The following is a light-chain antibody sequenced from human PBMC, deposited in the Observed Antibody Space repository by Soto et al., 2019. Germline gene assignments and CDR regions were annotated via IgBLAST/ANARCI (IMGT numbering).Light chain of an antibody. J-gene: IGLJ2*01. CDR3: QTWGTGIHVV. Sequence: QLVLTQSPSASASLGASVKLTCTLSSGHSSYAIAWHQQQPEKGPRYLMKLDSDGSHTKGDAIPDRFSGSSSGDKRYLTISSLQSEDEADYYCQTWGTGIHVVFGGGTKLTVL. V-gene: IGLV4-69*01. CDR1: SGHSSYA. CDR2: LDSDGSH.